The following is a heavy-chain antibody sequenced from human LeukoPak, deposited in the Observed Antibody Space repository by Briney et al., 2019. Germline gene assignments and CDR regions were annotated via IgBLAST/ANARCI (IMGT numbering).Heavy chain of an antibody. D-gene: IGHD3-16*01. CDR3: ARPRHPGDKWTFDY. J-gene: IGHJ4*02. V-gene: IGHV5-51*01. CDR2: IYPDDSYT. CDR1: GYTFTTYW. Sequence: GESLKISCKGSGYTFTTYWIAWVRQMPGKGLEWMGIIYPDDSYTIYSPSFQGQVTISVDKSNNTAYLQWSSLRASDTAMYYCARPRHPGDKWTFDYWAQGTLVTVST.